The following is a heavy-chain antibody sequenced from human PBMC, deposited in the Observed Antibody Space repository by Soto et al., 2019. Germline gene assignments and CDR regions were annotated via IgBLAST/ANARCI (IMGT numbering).Heavy chain of an antibody. V-gene: IGHV4-39*01. CDR3: GKVLVGATGHTDSDS. CDR2: IDYNGVT. CDR1: GGSIYRSGYY. J-gene: IGHJ4*02. D-gene: IGHD2-15*01. Sequence: PXETVSLTCTVSGGSIYRSGYYWGWIRQPPGRGLEWIGNIDYNGVTYSNPSLKSRVTISRDTSKNQFSLKLTSVTAADTALYYCGKVLVGATGHTDSDSWGPGTLVTVSS.